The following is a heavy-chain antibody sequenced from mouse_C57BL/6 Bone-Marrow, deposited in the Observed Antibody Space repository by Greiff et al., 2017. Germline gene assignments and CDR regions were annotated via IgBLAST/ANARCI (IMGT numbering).Heavy chain of an antibody. CDR2: ISYSGST. Sequence: EVMLVESGPGLAKPSQTLSLTCSVTGYSIPSDYWNWIRKFPGNKLEYMGYISYSGSTYYNPSLKSRISITRDTSKNQYYLQLNSVTTEDTATYYCARSGYDGRGDYWGQGTSVTVSS. CDR1: GYSIPSDY. J-gene: IGHJ4*01. D-gene: IGHD3-2*02. CDR3: ARSGYDGRGDY. V-gene: IGHV3-8*01.